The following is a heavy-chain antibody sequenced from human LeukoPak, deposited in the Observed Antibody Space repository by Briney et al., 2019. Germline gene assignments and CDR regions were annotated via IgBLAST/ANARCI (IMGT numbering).Heavy chain of an antibody. J-gene: IGHJ6*03. D-gene: IGHD5-18*01. Sequence: GASVKVSCKASGYTFTGYYMHWVRQAPGQGLEWMGWINPNSGGTNYAQKFQGRVTMTRDTSISTAYMELNSLRAEDTAVYYCARGYSYGYGALLGYMDVWGKGTTVTVSS. CDR1: GYTFTGYY. CDR3: ARGYSYGYGALLGYMDV. CDR2: INPNSGGT. V-gene: IGHV1-2*02.